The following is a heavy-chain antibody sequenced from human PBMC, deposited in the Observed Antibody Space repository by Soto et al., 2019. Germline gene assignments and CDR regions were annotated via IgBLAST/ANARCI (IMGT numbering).Heavy chain of an antibody. V-gene: IGHV4-59*01. J-gene: IGHJ4*02. D-gene: IGHD6-13*01. CDR3: ASSLYIEAAADY. Sequence: SERLSRTCTVPGVAMRNYYWSWIRQPPGKGLEWIGYIYYSGSTNYNPSFKSRVTISVDTSKNQFSLKLISVTAADTAVYYCASSLYIEAAADYWGQGTLVTVSS. CDR1: GVAMRNYY. CDR2: IYYSGST.